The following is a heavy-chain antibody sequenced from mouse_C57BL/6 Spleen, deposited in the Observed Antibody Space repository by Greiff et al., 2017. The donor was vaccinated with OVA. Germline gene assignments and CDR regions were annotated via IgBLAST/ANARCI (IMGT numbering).Heavy chain of an antibody. J-gene: IGHJ2*01. CDR3: ARYLTDYGLDY. CDR2: IDPSDSYT. V-gene: IGHV1-50*01. CDR1: GYTFTSYW. Sequence: QVQLQQSGAELVKPGASVKLSCKASGYTFTSYWMQWVKQRPGQGLEWIGEIDPSDSYTNYNQKFKGKATLTVDTSSSTAYMQLSSLTSEDSAVYYSARYLTDYGLDYWGQGTTLTVSS. D-gene: IGHD1-1*01.